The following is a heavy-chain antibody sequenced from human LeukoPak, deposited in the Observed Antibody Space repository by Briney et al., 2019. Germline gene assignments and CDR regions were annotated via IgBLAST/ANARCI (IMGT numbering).Heavy chain of an antibody. CDR2: IIPILGIA. CDR1: GGTFSSYT. D-gene: IGHD2-15*01. CDR3: ARDLDGGSYGAFNF. J-gene: IGHJ4*02. V-gene: IGHV1-69*16. Sequence: SVKVSCKASGGTFSSYTISWVRQAPGQGLEWMGRIIPILGIANYAQKFQGRVTITTDESTSTAYMELSSLRSEDTAVYYCARDLDGGSYGAFNFWGQGTLVTVSS.